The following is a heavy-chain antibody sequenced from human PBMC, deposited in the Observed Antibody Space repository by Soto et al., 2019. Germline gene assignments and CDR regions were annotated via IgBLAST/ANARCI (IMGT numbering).Heavy chain of an antibody. Sequence: APVKVSCKASGYTFTSYYMYWARQAPGQGLEWMGIINPSGGSTSYAQKFQGRVTMTRDTSTSTVYMELSSLRSEDTAVYYCASSYGDYYFDYWGQGTLVTVSS. D-gene: IGHD4-17*01. J-gene: IGHJ4*02. CDR2: INPSGGST. CDR1: GYTFTSYY. CDR3: ASSYGDYYFDY. V-gene: IGHV1-46*01.